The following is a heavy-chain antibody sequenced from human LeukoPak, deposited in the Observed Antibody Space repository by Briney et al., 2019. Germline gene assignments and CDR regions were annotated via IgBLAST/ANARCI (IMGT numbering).Heavy chain of an antibody. CDR3: ASLGYSYGYLYFDY. J-gene: IGHJ4*02. CDR2: IYYSGST. D-gene: IGHD5-18*01. V-gene: IGHV4-31*03. CDR1: GGSISSGGYY. Sequence: PSQTLSLTCTVSGGSISSGGYYWSWIRQHPGKGLEWIGYIYYSGSTYYNPSLKSRVTISVDTFKNQFSLKLSSVTAADTAVYYCASLGYSYGYLYFDYWGQGTLVTVSS.